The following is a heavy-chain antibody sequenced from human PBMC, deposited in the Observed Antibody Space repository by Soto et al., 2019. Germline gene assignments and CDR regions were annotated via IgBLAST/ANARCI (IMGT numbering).Heavy chain of an antibody. CDR3: ARDSQYYDFWSGPYYYYGMDV. CDR1: GFTFSSYW. J-gene: IGHJ6*02. Sequence: GGSLRLSCAASGFTFSSYWMSWVRQAPGKGLEWVANIKQDGSEKYYVDSVKGRFTISRDNAKNSLYLQMNSLRAEDTAVYYCARDSQYYDFWSGPYYYYGMDVWGQGTTVTVSS. CDR2: IKQDGSEK. V-gene: IGHV3-7*03. D-gene: IGHD3-3*01.